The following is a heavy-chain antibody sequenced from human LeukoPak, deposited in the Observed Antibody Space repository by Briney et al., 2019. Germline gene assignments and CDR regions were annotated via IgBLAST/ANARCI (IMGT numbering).Heavy chain of an antibody. J-gene: IGHJ4*02. D-gene: IGHD2-15*01. CDR3: ARDFCSGGSCPFDY. CDR1: GGTFSSYA. Sequence: SVKVSCKASGGTFSSYAISWVRQAPGQGLELMGRSIPIFGIANYAHKFQGRVTITADKSTSTAYMELSSLRSEDTAVYYCARDFCSGGSCPFDYWGQGTLVTVSS. CDR2: SIPIFGIA. V-gene: IGHV1-69*04.